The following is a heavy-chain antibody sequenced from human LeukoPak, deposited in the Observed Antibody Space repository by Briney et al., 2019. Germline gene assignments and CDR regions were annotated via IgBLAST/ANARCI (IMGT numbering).Heavy chain of an antibody. V-gene: IGHV3-74*01. CDR1: GFTFSSYW. J-gene: IGHJ4*02. Sequence: GGSLRLSCAASGFTFSSYWMHWVRQAPGKGLVWVSRINSDGSSTSYADSVKGRFTISRDNAKNTLYLQMNSLRAEDTAVYYCARGSPLSLSGYGFYIFDYWGQGTLVTVSS. CDR2: INSDGSST. CDR3: ARGSPLSLSGYGFYIFDY. D-gene: IGHD5-12*01.